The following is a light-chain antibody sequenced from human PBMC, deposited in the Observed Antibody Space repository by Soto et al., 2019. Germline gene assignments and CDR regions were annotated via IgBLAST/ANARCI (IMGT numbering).Light chain of an antibody. CDR2: QVS. J-gene: IGKJ1*01. Sequence: VLTQTPLSSPVTLGQPASISCRSSQSLVHSDGNTYLSWLQQRTGQPPRLLIYQVSNRFSGVPDRFSGIGAGTDFTVIISRVEAEDVGVYSCIQLSHFPLTFGQGTKVEIE. CDR3: IQLSHFPLT. CDR1: QSLVHSDGNTY. V-gene: IGKV2-24*01.